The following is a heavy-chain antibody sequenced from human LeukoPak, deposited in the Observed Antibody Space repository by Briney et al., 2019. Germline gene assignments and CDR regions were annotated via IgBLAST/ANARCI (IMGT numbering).Heavy chain of an antibody. CDR1: GYSISSGYY. D-gene: IGHD3-22*01. CDR2: IYHSGTT. Sequence: SETLSLTCSVSGYSISSGYYWGWIRQPPGKGLEWIGSIYHSGTTYYNPSLKSRVTMSVDTSKNQFSLKLNSVTAADTAVYYCARVDGGVVVVSWGQGTLVTVSS. V-gene: IGHV4-38-2*02. J-gene: IGHJ4*02. CDR3: ARVDGGVVVVS.